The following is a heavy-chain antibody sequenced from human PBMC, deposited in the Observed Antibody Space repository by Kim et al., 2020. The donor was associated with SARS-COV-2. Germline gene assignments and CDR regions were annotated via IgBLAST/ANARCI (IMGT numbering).Heavy chain of an antibody. D-gene: IGHD2-21*01. CDR1: GFTFSSYW. CDR2: INSDGSST. J-gene: IGHJ3*02. Sequence: GGSLRLSCAASGFTFSSYWMHWVRQAPGKGLVWVSRINSDGSSTSYADSVKGRFTISRDNAKNTLYLQMNSLRAEDTAVYYCARASRYPEILWWWADAFDIWGQGTMVTVSS. CDR3: ARASRYPEILWWWADAFDI. V-gene: IGHV3-74*01.